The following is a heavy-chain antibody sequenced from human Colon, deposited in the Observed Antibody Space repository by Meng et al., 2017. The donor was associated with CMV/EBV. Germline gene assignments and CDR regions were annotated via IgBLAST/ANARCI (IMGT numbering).Heavy chain of an antibody. CDR1: GFSLSSSGVG. CDR2: IYWDDDK. J-gene: IGHJ4*02. V-gene: IGHV2-5*02. D-gene: IGHD3-3*01. Sequence: QITLKESGPTLVKSTXTLTLTCTFSGFSLSSSGVGVGWIRQPPGKALEWLALIYWDDDKTYNPSLKSRLTITKDTSKNQVVLTLTNVDPVDTATYYCARNDFWSGYTIYYFDYWGPGTLVTVSS. CDR3: ARNDFWSGYTIYYFDY.